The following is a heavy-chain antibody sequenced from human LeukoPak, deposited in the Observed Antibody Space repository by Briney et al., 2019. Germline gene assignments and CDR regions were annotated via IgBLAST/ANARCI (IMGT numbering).Heavy chain of an antibody. Sequence: GGSLRLSCVASGFTLSSHGMHWVRQAPGKGLEWVALIWYDGTRENYADSVKGRFTISRDLSKNTLNLQMNSLRVDDTPVFYCARDLSFGSLDFRGQGTLVTVSS. D-gene: IGHD1-26*01. CDR1: GFTLSSHG. J-gene: IGHJ4*02. CDR3: ARDLSFGSLDF. V-gene: IGHV3-33*01. CDR2: IWYDGTRE.